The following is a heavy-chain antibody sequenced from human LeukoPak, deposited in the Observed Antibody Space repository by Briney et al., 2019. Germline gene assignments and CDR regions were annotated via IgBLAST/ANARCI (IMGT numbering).Heavy chain of an antibody. Sequence: SETLSLTCAVYGGSFSGYYWSWIRQPPGKGLEWIGEINQSGSPNYNPSLKSRVTISVDTSKNQFSLKLSSVTAADTAVYYCARDGGSSWYSYGFDPWGQGTLVTVSS. CDR1: GGSFSGYY. J-gene: IGHJ5*02. CDR3: ARDGGSSWYSYGFDP. V-gene: IGHV4-34*01. CDR2: INQSGSP. D-gene: IGHD6-13*01.